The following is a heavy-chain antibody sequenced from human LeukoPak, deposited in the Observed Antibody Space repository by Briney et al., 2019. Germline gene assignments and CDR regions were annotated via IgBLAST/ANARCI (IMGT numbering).Heavy chain of an antibody. CDR2: INQGGST. V-gene: IGHV4-34*01. Sequence: KPSETLSLTRAVYGGSFNGYYWSWIRQPPGKGLEWIGEINQGGSTKYNPSLKSRVTISVEKSKNQFTLKLSSVTAADTAVYYCARNTLWFGEWRNAFDSWGQGTMVTVSS. D-gene: IGHD3-10*01. CDR1: GGSFNGYY. J-gene: IGHJ3*02. CDR3: ARNTLWFGEWRNAFDS.